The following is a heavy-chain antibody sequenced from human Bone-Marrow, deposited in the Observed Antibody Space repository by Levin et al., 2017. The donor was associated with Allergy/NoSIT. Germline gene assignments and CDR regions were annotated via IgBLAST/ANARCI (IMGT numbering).Heavy chain of an antibody. CDR3: TSQLYDILTGRYDLNYYYGMDV. Sequence: ETLSLTCAASGFTFSGSAMHWVRQASGKGLEWVGRIRSKANSYATAYAASVKGRFTISRDDSKNTAYLQMNSLKTEDTAVYYCTSQLYDILTGRYDLNYYYGMDVWGQGTTVTVSS. CDR1: GFTFSGSA. J-gene: IGHJ6*02. D-gene: IGHD3-9*01. V-gene: IGHV3-73*01. CDR2: IRSKANSYAT.